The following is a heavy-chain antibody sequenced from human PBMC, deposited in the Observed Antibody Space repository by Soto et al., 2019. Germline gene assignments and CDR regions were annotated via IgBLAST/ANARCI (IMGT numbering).Heavy chain of an antibody. V-gene: IGHV4-30-4*01. CDR3: ARTLVGAPPLAY. D-gene: IGHD1-26*01. CDR1: GGSISSGNYY. Sequence: SETLSHTCTVSGGSISSGNYYWSWIRQPPGKGLEWIGYIYYSGSTYYNPSLKSRVTISVDTSKNQFSLKLSSVTAADTAVYYCARTLVGAPPLAYRGQGTLVIVSS. CDR2: IYYSGST. J-gene: IGHJ4*02.